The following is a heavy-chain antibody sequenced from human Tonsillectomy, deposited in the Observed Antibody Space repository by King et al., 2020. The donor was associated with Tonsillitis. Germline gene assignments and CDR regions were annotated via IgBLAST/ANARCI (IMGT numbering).Heavy chain of an antibody. Sequence: VQLVESGGGVVQPGTSLRLSCAASGFTFGNYGMHWVRQAPGKGLEWVALIAYDASYENYADSVKGRFAISRDNSKNTLYLEMNSLSVEETALYYCAKDGFGLSYVYLDLWRRGTVVPVPS. V-gene: IGHV3-30*18. CDR1: GFTFGNYG. J-gene: IGHJ2*01. CDR3: AKDGFGLSYVYLDL. D-gene: IGHD3-16*02. CDR2: IAYDASYE.